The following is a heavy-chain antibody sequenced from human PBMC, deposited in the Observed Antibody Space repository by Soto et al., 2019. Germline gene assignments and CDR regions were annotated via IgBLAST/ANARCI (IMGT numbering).Heavy chain of an antibody. J-gene: IGHJ4*02. CDR2: ISYDGSNK. V-gene: IGHV3-30*18. Sequence: QVQLVESGGGVVQPGRSLRLSCAASGFTFSSYGMHWVRQAPGKGLEWVAVISYDGSNKYYADSVKGRFTISRDNSKNTLYLQMNSLRAEDTAVYYCAKAYSGSYPGWGQGTLVTVSS. CDR3: AKAYSGSYPG. CDR1: GFTFSSYG. D-gene: IGHD1-26*01.